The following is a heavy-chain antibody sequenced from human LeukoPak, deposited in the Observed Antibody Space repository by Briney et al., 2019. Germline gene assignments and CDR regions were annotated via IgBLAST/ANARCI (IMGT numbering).Heavy chain of an antibody. CDR3: AKSDDPRRIRGLDY. Sequence: GGSLRLSCAASGFTFSYYGTHWVRQAPDKGLEWVAAISYDGSNKFYADSVKGRFTISRDNSKSTLYLQMNSLRGEDTAVYYCAKSDDPRRIRGLDYWGQGTLVTVSS. J-gene: IGHJ4*02. CDR2: ISYDGSNK. V-gene: IGHV3-30*18. D-gene: IGHD3-10*01. CDR1: GFTFSYYG.